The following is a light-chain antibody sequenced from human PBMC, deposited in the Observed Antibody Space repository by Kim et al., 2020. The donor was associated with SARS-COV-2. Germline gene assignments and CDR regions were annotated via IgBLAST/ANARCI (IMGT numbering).Light chain of an antibody. Sequence: EIVLTQSPGTLSLSPGERATLSCRASQSVSSSYLAWYRQKPGQAPRLLIYGASSRATGIPDRFSGSGSETDFTLTISRLEPEDFAVYYCQHYGRSLMYTFGQGTKLEI. CDR1: QSVSSSY. CDR3: QHYGRSLMYT. CDR2: GAS. J-gene: IGKJ2*01. V-gene: IGKV3-20*01.